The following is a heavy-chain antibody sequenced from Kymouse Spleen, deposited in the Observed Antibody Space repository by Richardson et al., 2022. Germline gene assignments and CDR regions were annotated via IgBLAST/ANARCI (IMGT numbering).Heavy chain of an antibody. J-gene: IGHJ3*02. D-gene: IGHD1-26*01. CDR1: GFTFSSYW. CDR2: IKQDGSEK. CDR3: ARDGSYYGYDAFDI. Sequence: EVQLVESGGGLVQPGGSLRLSCAASGFTFSSYWMSWVRQAPGKGLEWVANIKQDGSEKYYVDSVKGRFTISRDNAKNSLYLQMNSLRAEDTAVYYCARDGSYYGYDAFDIWGQGTMVTVSS. V-gene: IGHV3-7*01.